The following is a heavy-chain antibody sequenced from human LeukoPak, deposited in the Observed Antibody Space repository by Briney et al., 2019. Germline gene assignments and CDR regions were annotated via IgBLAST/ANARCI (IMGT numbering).Heavy chain of an antibody. CDR3: AKDEDYDYGDYDAFDV. V-gene: IGHV3-9*03. CDR2: ISWNSGSI. J-gene: IGHJ3*01. CDR1: GFTFDDYA. D-gene: IGHD4-17*01. Sequence: PGGSLRLSCAASGFTFDDYAMHWVRQAPGKGLEWVSGISWNSGSIGYADSVKGRFTISRDNAKNSLYLQMNSMRAEDMALYYCAKDEDYDYGDYDAFDVWGQGTMVTVSS.